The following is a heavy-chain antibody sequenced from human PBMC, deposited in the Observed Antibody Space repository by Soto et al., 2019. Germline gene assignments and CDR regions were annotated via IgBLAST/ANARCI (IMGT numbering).Heavy chain of an antibody. CDR3: ARISTLIAVAGMNWFDP. Sequence: SETLSLTCTVSGGSISSSSYYWGWIRQPPGKGLEWIGSIYYSGSTYYNPSLKSRVTISVDTSKNQFSLKLSSVTAADTAVYYCARISTLIAVAGMNWFDPWGQGTLVTVSS. CDR2: IYYSGST. J-gene: IGHJ5*02. V-gene: IGHV4-39*01. CDR1: GGSISSSSYY. D-gene: IGHD6-19*01.